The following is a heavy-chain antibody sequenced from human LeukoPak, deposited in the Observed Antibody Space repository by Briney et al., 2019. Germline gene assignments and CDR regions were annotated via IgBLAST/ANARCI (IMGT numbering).Heavy chain of an antibody. Sequence: SQTLSLTCTVSGGSISSGGYYWSWIRQPPGKGLEWIGYIYHSGSTYYNPSLKSRVTISVDRSKNQFSLKLSSVTAADTAVYYCARATITAAGTGNYYYYMDVWGKGTTVTVFS. CDR2: IYHSGST. CDR3: ARATITAAGTGNYYYYMDV. J-gene: IGHJ6*03. D-gene: IGHD6-13*01. V-gene: IGHV4-30-2*01. CDR1: GGSISSGGYY.